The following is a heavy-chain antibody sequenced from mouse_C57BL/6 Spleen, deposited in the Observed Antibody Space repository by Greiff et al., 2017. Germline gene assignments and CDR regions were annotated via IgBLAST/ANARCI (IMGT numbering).Heavy chain of an antibody. CDR1: GYSITSGYD. D-gene: IGHD2-5*01. V-gene: IGHV3-1*01. CDR3: ARTSNPYAMDY. J-gene: IGHJ4*01. CDR2: ISYSGST. Sequence: EVQGVESGPGMVKPSQSLSLTCTVTGYSITSGYDWHWIRHFPGNKLEWMGYISYSGSTNYNPSLKSRISITHDTSKNHFFLKLNSVTTEDTATYYCARTSNPYAMDYWGQGTSVTVSS.